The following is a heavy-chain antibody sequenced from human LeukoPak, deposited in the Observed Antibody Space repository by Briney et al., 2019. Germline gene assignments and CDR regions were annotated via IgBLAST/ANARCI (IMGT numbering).Heavy chain of an antibody. Sequence: GGSLRLSCAASGFTFSRYWMSWVRQAPGKGLEWVANIKEDGGDTNYVDSVKGRFTISRDNANNSLSLQMNSLRAEDTAVYYCAKGDYDSSGVDHWGQGTLVTVSS. J-gene: IGHJ4*02. V-gene: IGHV3-7*03. CDR1: GFTFSRYW. CDR3: AKGDYDSSGVDH. D-gene: IGHD3-22*01. CDR2: IKEDGGDT.